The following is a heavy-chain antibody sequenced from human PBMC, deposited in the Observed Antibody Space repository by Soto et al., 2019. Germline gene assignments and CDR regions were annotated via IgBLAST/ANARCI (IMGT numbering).Heavy chain of an antibody. CDR1: GFTLSGYA. J-gene: IGHJ6*03. V-gene: IGHV3-64*01. CDR3: ARRARPDFYYMDV. Sequence: GGSLRLSCAASGFTLSGYAMDRVRQAPGKGLEYVSGISSNGVGTYYANSAQGRFTISRDNSKNTVYLQMGSLRPEDMAVYYCARRARPDFYYMDVWGKGTTVTVSS. CDR2: ISSNGVGT. D-gene: IGHD6-6*01.